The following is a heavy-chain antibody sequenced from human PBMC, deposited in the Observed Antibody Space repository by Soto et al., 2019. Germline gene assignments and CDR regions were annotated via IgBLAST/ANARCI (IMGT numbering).Heavy chain of an antibody. CDR1: GGTFSNYA. Sequence: QVQLVQSGAEVKKPGSSVKVSCKASGGTFSNYAISWVRQAPGQGLEWMGGIIPIFGTTNYAQKFQGRVTITEDESTSTAYMELSSMRSEDTAVYYCARDAIFGVVIRGIDYYYGMDVWGQGTTVTVSS. J-gene: IGHJ6*02. CDR2: IIPIFGTT. V-gene: IGHV1-69*01. CDR3: ARDAIFGVVIRGIDYYYGMDV. D-gene: IGHD3-3*01.